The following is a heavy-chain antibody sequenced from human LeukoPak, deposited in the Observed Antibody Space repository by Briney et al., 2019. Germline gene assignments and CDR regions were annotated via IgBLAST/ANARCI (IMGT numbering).Heavy chain of an antibody. D-gene: IGHD4-11*01. Sequence: SETLSLTRTVSGGSISSYYWSWIRQPPGKGLEWIGYIYYSGSTYYNPSLKSRVTVSVDTSKNQFSLKLSSVTAADTVVYYCARSTVTQASCDYWGQGTLVTVSS. J-gene: IGHJ4*02. CDR1: GGSISSYY. V-gene: IGHV4-59*06. CDR2: IYYSGST. CDR3: ARSTVTQASCDY.